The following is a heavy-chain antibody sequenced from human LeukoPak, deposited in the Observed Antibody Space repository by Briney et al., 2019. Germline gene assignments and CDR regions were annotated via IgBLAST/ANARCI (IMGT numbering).Heavy chain of an antibody. J-gene: IGHJ5*02. CDR3: AREPGYCTNAVCYPCNWFDP. Sequence: GGSLRLSCAASGFTFSTYSMNWVRQAPEKGLEWVSSISSSSSNISYADSVKGRFAISRDNAKNSLYLQMNSLGAEDTAVYYCAREPGYCTNAVCYPCNWFDPWGQGTLVTVSS. CDR2: ISSSSSNI. D-gene: IGHD2-8*01. CDR1: GFTFSTYS. V-gene: IGHV3-21*01.